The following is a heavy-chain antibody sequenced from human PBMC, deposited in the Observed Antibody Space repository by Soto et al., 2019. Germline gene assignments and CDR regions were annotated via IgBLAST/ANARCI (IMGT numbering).Heavy chain of an antibody. Sequence: QVQLVQSGAEVKKPASSVKVSCKASGGTFNNYPITWVRQAPGEGLEWMGGSIPIFGTANYAQNFQGRVTISVDESTSTAYMELSSLRSEDTAVYYCARGRGYIGDDHYYYFDMDVWGQGTTFTVSS. V-gene: IGHV1-69*01. J-gene: IGHJ6*02. CDR3: ARGRGYIGDDHYYYFDMDV. CDR1: GGTFNNYP. D-gene: IGHD5-18*01. CDR2: SIPIFGTA.